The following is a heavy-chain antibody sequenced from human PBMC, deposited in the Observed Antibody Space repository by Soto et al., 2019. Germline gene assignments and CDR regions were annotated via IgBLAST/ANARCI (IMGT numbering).Heavy chain of an antibody. CDR1: GGTFSSYA. CDR3: AGGPEGAARDAFDI. J-gene: IGHJ3*02. D-gene: IGHD6-25*01. CDR2: IIPIFGTA. Sequence: QVQLVQSGAEVKKPGSSVKVSCKASGGTFSSYAISWVRQAPGQGLEWMGGIIPIFGTANYAQKFQGRVQSTADESTSTAYMELSSLRSEDTAVYYCAGGPEGAARDAFDIWGQGTMVTVSS. V-gene: IGHV1-69*01.